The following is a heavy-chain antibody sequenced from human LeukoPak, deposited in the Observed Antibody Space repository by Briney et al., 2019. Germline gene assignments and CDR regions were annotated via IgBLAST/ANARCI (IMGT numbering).Heavy chain of an antibody. CDR2: INNSGST. D-gene: IGHD3-16*02. CDR1: RGSSCGYY. CDR3: ARSNYVWGSYRPRQSDAFDI. V-gene: IGHV4-34*01. Sequence: SETLSHTCADYRGSSCGYYWSWIRQPPGRGREWMGEINNSGSTNYSPSLKSRVTMSVDTSKNQCSLKLSSVTAADTAVYYCARSNYVWGSYRPRQSDAFDIWGQGTMVTVSS. J-gene: IGHJ3*02.